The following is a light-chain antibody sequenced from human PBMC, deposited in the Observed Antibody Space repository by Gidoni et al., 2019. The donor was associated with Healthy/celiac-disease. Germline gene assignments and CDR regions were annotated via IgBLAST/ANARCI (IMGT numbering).Light chain of an antibody. CDR2: GAS. J-gene: IGKJ1*01. Sequence: DIVMTQSPATLPVSPGERATRSCRASQSVSSNLAWYQQKPGQSPRLLIYGASTRATGIPARFSGSGSGTEFTLTISSLQSEDFAVYYCQQYNNWPRTFGQGTKVEIK. V-gene: IGKV3-15*01. CDR3: QQYNNWPRT. CDR1: QSVSSN.